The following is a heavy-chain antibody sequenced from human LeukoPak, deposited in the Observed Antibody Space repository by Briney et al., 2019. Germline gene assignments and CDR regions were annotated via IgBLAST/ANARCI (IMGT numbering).Heavy chain of an antibody. V-gene: IGHV1-69*01. J-gene: IGHJ4*02. D-gene: IGHD3-10*01. CDR2: IIPIFGTA. Sequence: SVKVSCKASGGTFSSYAISWVRQAPGQGLEWMGGIIPIFGTANYAQKFQGRVTIAADESTSTAYMELSSLRSEDTAVYYCARGSPMVLADSLGYWGQGTLVTVSS. CDR1: GGTFSSYA. CDR3: ARGSPMVLADSLGY.